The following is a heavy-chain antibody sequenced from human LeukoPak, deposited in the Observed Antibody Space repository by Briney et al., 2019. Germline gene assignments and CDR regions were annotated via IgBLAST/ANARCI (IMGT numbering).Heavy chain of an antibody. CDR3: AKDGDYGGLFYYFDY. D-gene: IGHD4-23*01. J-gene: IGHJ4*02. Sequence: GGSLRLSCAASGFTFSSYWMSWVRQAPGKGLEWVANIKQDGSEKYYVDSVKGRFTISRDNSKNTLYLQMNSLRAEDTAVYYCAKDGDYGGLFYYFDYWGQGTLVTVSS. V-gene: IGHV3-7*01. CDR1: GFTFSSYW. CDR2: IKQDGSEK.